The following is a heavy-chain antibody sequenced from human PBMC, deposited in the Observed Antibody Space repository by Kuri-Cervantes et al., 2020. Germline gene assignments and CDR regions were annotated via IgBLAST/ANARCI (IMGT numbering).Heavy chain of an antibody. CDR1: GYTFTSYY. J-gene: IGHJ4*02. D-gene: IGHD3-3*01. CDR3: ARSRRYYDFWSGYSQYYFDY. Sequence: ASVKVSCKASGYTFTSYYMHWVRQAPGQGLEWMGIINPSGGSTSYAQKFQGRVTMTRDTSTSTVYMGLSSLRSEDTAVYYCARSRRYYDFWSGYSQYYFDYWGQGTLVTVSS. V-gene: IGHV1-46*01. CDR2: INPSGGST.